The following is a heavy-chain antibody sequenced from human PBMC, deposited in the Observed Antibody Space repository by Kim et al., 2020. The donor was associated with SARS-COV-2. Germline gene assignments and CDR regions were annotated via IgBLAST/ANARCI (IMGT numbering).Heavy chain of an antibody. J-gene: IGHJ6*02. Sequence: GGSLRLSCAASGFTFSSYAMSWVRQAPGKGLEWVSAISGSGGSTYYADSVKGRFTISRDNSKNTLYLQMNSLRAEDTAVYYCAKWGSVTTGAYYYYGMDVWGQGTTVTVSS. CDR3: AKWGSVTTGAYYYYGMDV. CDR2: ISGSGGST. CDR1: GFTFSSYA. D-gene: IGHD4-17*01. V-gene: IGHV3-23*01.